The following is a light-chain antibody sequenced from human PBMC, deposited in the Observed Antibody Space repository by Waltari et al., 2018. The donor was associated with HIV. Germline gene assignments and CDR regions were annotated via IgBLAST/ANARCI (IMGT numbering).Light chain of an antibody. J-gene: IGKJ4*01. CDR2: AAS. Sequence: DIQMTQSPSSLSASVGDRVTITCRASQSISGYLNWYQQRPGKAPNLLIYAASSLQGGVPTRFSGSGSGTEFTLTISSLQPEDFATYYCQQYYSYPPLTFGGGTKVEIK. V-gene: IGKV1-39*01. CDR1: QSISGY. CDR3: QQYYSYPPLT.